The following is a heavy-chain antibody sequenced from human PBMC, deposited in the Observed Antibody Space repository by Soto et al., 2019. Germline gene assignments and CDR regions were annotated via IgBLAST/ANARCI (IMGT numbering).Heavy chain of an antibody. CDR1: GFTFSSYA. CDR2: ISGSDDST. CDR3: VKRSSSSTFDY. Sequence: EVQLLESGGGLVQPGESLRLSCAASGFTFSSYAMSWVRQAPGKGLEWVSVISGSDDSTYYADSVKDRFTISRDNSKNTLYLQMNSLRAEDTAVYYCVKRSSSSTFDYWGQGTLVTVSS. V-gene: IGHV3-23*01. D-gene: IGHD6-6*01. J-gene: IGHJ4*02.